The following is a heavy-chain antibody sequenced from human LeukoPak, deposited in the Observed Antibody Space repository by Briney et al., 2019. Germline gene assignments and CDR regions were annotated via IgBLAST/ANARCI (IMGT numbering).Heavy chain of an antibody. V-gene: IGHV3-30-3*01. D-gene: IGHD6-6*01. CDR1: GFTFSSYA. CDR2: ISYDGSNK. CDR3: ASIAARLYFFDY. J-gene: IGHJ4*02. Sequence: PGGSLRLSCAASGFTFSSYAMHWVRQAPGKGLEWVAVISYDGSNKYYADSVKGRFTISRDNSKNTLYLQMNSLRAEDTVVYYCASIAARLYFFDYWGQGTLVTVSS.